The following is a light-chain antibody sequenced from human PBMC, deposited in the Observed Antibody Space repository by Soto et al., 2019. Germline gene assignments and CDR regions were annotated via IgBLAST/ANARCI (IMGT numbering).Light chain of an antibody. CDR2: SAS. CDR1: QNIRTY. J-gene: IGKJ2*01. CDR3: QQGHSTPYT. V-gene: IGKV1-39*01. Sequence: DIQMTQSPYSLSASVGDSVTITCRASQNIRTYLNWYQQKPGRAPKLLIHSASALPSGVPSRFSGSGSGTEFTLTMNGLQPEDFATYYCQQGHSTPYTFGQGTKVEIK.